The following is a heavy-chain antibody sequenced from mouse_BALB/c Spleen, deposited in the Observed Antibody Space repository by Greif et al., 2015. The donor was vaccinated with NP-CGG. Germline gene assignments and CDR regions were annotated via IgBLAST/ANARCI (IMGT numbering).Heavy chain of an antibody. V-gene: IGHV1-4*01. D-gene: IGHD2-3*01. CDR1: GYTFTSYT. J-gene: IGHJ3*01. CDR2: INPSSGYT. CDR3: ARYDPAWFAY. Sequence: VKLMESGAELARPGASVKMSCKASGYTFTSYTMHWVKQRPGQGLEWIGYINPSSGYTNYNQKFKDKATLTADKSSSTAYMQLSSLTSEDSAVYYCARYDPAWFAYWGQGTLVTVSA.